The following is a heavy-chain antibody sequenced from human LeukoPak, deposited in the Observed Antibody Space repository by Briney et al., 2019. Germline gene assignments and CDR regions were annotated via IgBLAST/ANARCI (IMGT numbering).Heavy chain of an antibody. Sequence: GASVKVSCKASGYTFTTYYMHWVRHAPGQGIEWMGMFNPSDDNTDYAQRCQCRLTMTRDTSTSTVYMELSSLRAEDTAVYYCARQGRIAVRLSSKPFDYWGQGTLVTVSS. V-gene: IGHV1-46*01. CDR1: GYTFTTYY. J-gene: IGHJ4*02. D-gene: IGHD6-6*01. CDR3: ARQGRIAVRLSSKPFDY. CDR2: FNPSDDNT.